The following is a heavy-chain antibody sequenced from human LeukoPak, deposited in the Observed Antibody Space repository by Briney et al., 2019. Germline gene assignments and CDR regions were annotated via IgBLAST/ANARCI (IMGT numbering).Heavy chain of an antibody. V-gene: IGHV1-8*01. J-gene: IGHJ6*03. Sequence: ASVKVSCKASGYTFSDYDINWVRQATGQGLEWMGWINPNSGSAGYAQKFQGRVTMTRNTSISTAYMELSSLRSEDTAVYYCARALAWGGSSYSYYYMDVWDKGTTVTVSS. CDR3: ARALAWGGSSYSYYYMDV. CDR2: INPNSGSA. D-gene: IGHD1-26*01. CDR1: GYTFSDYD.